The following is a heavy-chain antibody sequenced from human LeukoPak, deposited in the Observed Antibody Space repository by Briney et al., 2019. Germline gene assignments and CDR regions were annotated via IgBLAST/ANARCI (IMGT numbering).Heavy chain of an antibody. J-gene: IGHJ6*03. Sequence: GGSLRLSCAASGFTFSRNAMSWVRQAPGKGLEWVSGLSDNGLTTYCADSVKGRFTISRDNSKNTLYLQMSSLRAEDTAVYYCAKLPNNYYYYMDVWGKGTTVTVSS. CDR1: GFTFSRNA. CDR2: LSDNGLTT. CDR3: AKLPNNYYYYMDV. V-gene: IGHV3-23*01.